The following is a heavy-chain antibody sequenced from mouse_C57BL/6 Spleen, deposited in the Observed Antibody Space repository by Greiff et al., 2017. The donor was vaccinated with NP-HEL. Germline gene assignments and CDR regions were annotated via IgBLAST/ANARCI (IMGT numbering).Heavy chain of an antibody. CDR3: ARGESYYTSYYAMDY. CDR1: GYSFTGYF. J-gene: IGHJ4*01. D-gene: IGHD2-12*01. CDR2: INPYNGDT. V-gene: IGHV1-20*01. Sequence: DVQLQESGPELVKPGDSVKISCKASGYSFTGYFMNWVMQSHGKSLEWIGRINPYNGDTFYNQKFKGKATLTVDKSSSTAHMELRSLTSEDSAVYYCARGESYYTSYYAMDYWGQGTSVTVSS.